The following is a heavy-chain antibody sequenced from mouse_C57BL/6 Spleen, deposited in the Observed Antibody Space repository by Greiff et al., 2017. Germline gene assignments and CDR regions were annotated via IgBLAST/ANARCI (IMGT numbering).Heavy chain of an antibody. CDR1: GYTFTDYY. V-gene: IGHV1-26*01. Sequence: VQLQQSGPELVKPGASVKISCKASGYTFTDYYMNWVKQSHGKSLEWIGDINPNNGGTSYNQKFKGKATLTVDKSSSTAYMELRSLTSEDSAVYSSARRGRGAMDYWGQGTSVTVSS. CDR2: INPNNGGT. CDR3: ARRGRGAMDY. J-gene: IGHJ4*01.